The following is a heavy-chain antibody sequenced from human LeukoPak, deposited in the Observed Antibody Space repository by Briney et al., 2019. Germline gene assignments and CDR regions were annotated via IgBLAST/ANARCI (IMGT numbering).Heavy chain of an antibody. V-gene: IGHV1-69*04. CDR1: GGTFSSYA. D-gene: IGHD3-10*01. CDR2: IIPILGIA. Sequence: SVKVSCTASGGTFSSYAISWVRQAPGQGLEWMGRIIPILGIANYAQKFQGRVTITADKSTSTAYMELSSLRSEDTAVYYCARGRPLGVRGVRLYYFDYWGQGTLVTVSS. CDR3: ARGRPLGVRGVRLYYFDY. J-gene: IGHJ4*02.